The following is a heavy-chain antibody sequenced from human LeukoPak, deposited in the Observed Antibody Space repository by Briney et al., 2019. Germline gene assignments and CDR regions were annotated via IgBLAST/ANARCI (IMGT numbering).Heavy chain of an antibody. D-gene: IGHD1-26*01. CDR1: GFTFSAYA. V-gene: IGHV3-64*02. Sequence: PGGSLRLSCAASGFTFSAYAMNWVRQAPGKGLEYLSAVSYNGGSTYYADSVKGRFTVSRDNSKNTLYLQVGSLRPEDTAVYYCARGDMLGAAASFDLWGQGTLVSVSS. CDR3: ARGDMLGAAASFDL. J-gene: IGHJ4*02. CDR2: VSYNGGST.